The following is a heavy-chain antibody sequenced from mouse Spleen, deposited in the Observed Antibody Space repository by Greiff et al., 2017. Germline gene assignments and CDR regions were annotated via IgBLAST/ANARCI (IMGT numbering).Heavy chain of an antibody. V-gene: IGHV5-6-2*01. CDR2: INSNGGGI. D-gene: IGHD1-1*01. Sequence: EVHLVESGGGLVKPGGSLKLSCAASGFTFSSYAMSWVRQTPEKRLEWVAAINSNGGGIYYLDTVKDRFTISRDNAKNTLYLQMSSLRSEDTALYYCARHEGWAYGDFFDYWGQGTTLTVSS. CDR1: GFTFSSYA. J-gene: IGHJ2*01. CDR3: ARHEGWAYGDFFDY.